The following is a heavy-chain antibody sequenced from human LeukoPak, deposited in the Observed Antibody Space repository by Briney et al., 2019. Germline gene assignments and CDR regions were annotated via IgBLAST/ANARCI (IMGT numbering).Heavy chain of an antibody. CDR1: GGSISSYY. D-gene: IGHD3-10*01. Sequence: SETLSLTCTLSGGSISSYYWSWIRQPPGKGLEWIGYIYYSGSTNYNPSLKSRVTIPVDTAKNQFFLKLSSGTAADTAVYYCARLDGSGRGYFDYWGQGTLVTVSS. CDR2: IYYSGST. J-gene: IGHJ4*02. V-gene: IGHV4-59*01. CDR3: ARLDGSGRGYFDY.